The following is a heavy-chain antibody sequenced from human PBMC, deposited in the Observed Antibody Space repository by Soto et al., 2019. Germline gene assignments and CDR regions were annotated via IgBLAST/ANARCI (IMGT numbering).Heavy chain of an antibody. Sequence: QVQLVESGGGVVQPGRSLRLSCAASGFTFSSYGMHWVRQAPGKGLEWVAVISYDGSNKYYADSVKGRFTISRDNSKNTLYLQMNSLRAEDTAVYYCAKAGSPLVVAATPFDYWGQATLVTVSS. V-gene: IGHV3-30*18. CDR2: ISYDGSNK. CDR3: AKAGSPLVVAATPFDY. D-gene: IGHD2-15*01. J-gene: IGHJ4*02. CDR1: GFTFSSYG.